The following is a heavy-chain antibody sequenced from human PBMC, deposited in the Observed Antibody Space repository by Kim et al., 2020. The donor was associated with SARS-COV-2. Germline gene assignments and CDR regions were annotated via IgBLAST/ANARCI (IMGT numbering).Heavy chain of an antibody. CDR1: GGSISSYY. CDR2: IYYSGST. V-gene: IGHV4-59*01. J-gene: IGHJ5*02. Sequence: SETLSLTCTVSGGSISSYYWSWIRQPPGKGLEWIGYIYYSGSTNYNPSLKSRVTISVDTSKNQFSLKLSSVTAADTAVYYCARDRGMVRGAIKGWFDPWGQGTLVTVSS. CDR3: ARDRGMVRGAIKGWFDP. D-gene: IGHD3-10*01.